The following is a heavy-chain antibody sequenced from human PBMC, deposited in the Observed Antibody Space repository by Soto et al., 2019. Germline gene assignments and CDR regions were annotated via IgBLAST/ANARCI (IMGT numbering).Heavy chain of an antibody. CDR2: ISYDGSNK. V-gene: IGHV3-30-3*01. D-gene: IGHD5-18*01. CDR1: GFTFSSYA. Sequence: GGSLRLSCAASGFTFSSYAMHWVRQAPGKGLEWVAVISYDGSNKYYADSVKGRFTISRDNSKNTLYLQMNSLRAEDTAVYYCARDQWGYSYGKALLMDVWGQGTTVTVSS. J-gene: IGHJ6*02. CDR3: ARDQWGYSYGKALLMDV.